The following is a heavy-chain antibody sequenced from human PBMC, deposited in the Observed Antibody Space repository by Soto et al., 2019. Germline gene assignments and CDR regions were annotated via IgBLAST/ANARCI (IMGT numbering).Heavy chain of an antibody. V-gene: IGHV5-51*01. CDR2: IYPGDSDT. J-gene: IGHJ6*02. CDR1: GYSFTSYW. Sequence: GETLKISCKGSGYSFTSYWIGWVRQMPGKGLEWMGIIYPGDSDTRYSPSFQGQVTISADKSISTAYLQWSSLKASDTAMYYCAVRSDYGYYYYGMDVWGQGTTVTVS. D-gene: IGHD4-17*01. CDR3: AVRSDYGYYYYGMDV.